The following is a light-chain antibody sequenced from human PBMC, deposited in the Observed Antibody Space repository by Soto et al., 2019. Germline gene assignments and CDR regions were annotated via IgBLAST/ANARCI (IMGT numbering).Light chain of an antibody. J-gene: IGKJ1*01. CDR2: DIS. V-gene: IGKV1-5*01. Sequence: DIQMTQSPSTLSASVGDRVTITCRASQIVSNVLAWFQQRPGEGPKLLIYDISSLGSGVPSRFSGSGSATGTEFTLTISSLQPDDLATYFCHQSYTTPQTFGQGTKVEIK. CDR3: HQSYTTPQT. CDR1: QIVSNV.